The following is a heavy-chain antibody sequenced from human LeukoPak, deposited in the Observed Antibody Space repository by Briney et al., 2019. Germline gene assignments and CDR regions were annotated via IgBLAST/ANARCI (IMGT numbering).Heavy chain of an antibody. V-gene: IGHV4-34*01. Sequence: SETLSLTCAVYGGSFSGYYWSWIRQPPGKGLEWIGEINHSGSTNYNPSLKSRVTISVDTSKNQFSLKLSSVTAADTAVYYCARGSPWIQLGLFDYWGQGTLVTVSS. D-gene: IGHD5-18*01. CDR1: GGSFSGYY. CDR3: ARGSPWIQLGLFDY. J-gene: IGHJ4*02. CDR2: INHSGST.